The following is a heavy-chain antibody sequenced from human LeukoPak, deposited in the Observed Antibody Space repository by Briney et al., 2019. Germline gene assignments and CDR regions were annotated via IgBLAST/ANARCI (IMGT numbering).Heavy chain of an antibody. Sequence: ASVKVSCKASGYTFTGYYMHWVRQAPGQGLEWMGWINPNSGGTNYAQKFQGRVTMTRDTSISTAYMELSRLRSDDTAVYYCARAVGYCSSTSCYIAFDIWGQGTMVTVSS. J-gene: IGHJ3*02. CDR2: INPNSGGT. CDR1: GYTFTGYY. CDR3: ARAVGYCSSTSCYIAFDI. D-gene: IGHD2-2*02. V-gene: IGHV1-2*02.